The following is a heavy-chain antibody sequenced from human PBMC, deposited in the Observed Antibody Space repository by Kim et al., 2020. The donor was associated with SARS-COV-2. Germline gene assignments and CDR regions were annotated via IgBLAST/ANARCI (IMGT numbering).Heavy chain of an antibody. CDR1: GGSFSGYY. CDR2: INHSGST. V-gene: IGHV4-34*01. Sequence: SETLSLTCAVYGGSFSGYYWSWIRQPPGKGLEWIGEINHSGSTNYNPSLKSRVTISVDTSKNQFSLKLSSVTAADTAVYYCARKSPHGYYYYGMDVWGQGTTVTVSS. J-gene: IGHJ6*02. CDR3: ARKSPHGYYYYGMDV.